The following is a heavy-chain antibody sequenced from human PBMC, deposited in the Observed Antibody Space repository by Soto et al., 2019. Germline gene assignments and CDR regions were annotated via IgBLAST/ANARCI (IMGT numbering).Heavy chain of an antibody. V-gene: IGHV1-69*13. Sequence: SVKVSCKASGGTFSSYAISWVRQAPGQGLEWMGGIIPIFGTTNYAQKFQGRVTITADESTSTAYMELSSLRSEDTAVYYCASPNPGYCSGGSCYSYAGGMDVWGQGTTVTVSS. D-gene: IGHD2-15*01. J-gene: IGHJ6*02. CDR2: IIPIFGTT. CDR3: ASPNPGYCSGGSCYSYAGGMDV. CDR1: GGTFSSYA.